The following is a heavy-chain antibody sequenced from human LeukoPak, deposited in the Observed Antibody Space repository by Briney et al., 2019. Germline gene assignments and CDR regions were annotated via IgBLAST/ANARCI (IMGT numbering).Heavy chain of an antibody. CDR2: ISSSGSTI. CDR1: GFTFSSYE. D-gene: IGHD3-22*01. Sequence: PGGSLRLSCAASGFTFSSYETNWVRQAPGKGLEWVSYISSSGSTIYYADSVKGRFTISRDNAKNSLYLQMNSLRAEDTAVYYCASAGDYYDSSGYDYWGQGTLVSVSS. V-gene: IGHV3-48*03. CDR3: ASAGDYYDSSGYDY. J-gene: IGHJ4*02.